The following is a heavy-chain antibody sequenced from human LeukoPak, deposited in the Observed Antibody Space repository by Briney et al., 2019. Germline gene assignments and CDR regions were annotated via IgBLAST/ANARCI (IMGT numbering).Heavy chain of an antibody. CDR3: AVSSGLYAAFDY. V-gene: IGHV3-23*01. D-gene: IGHD6-19*01. J-gene: IGHJ4*02. CDR2: ISGSGSTT. Sequence: GGSLRLSCAASGVTFSSYAMSWVRQAPGKGLEWVSAISGSGSTTHYADSVKGRFTISRGNSKNTLSLQMNSLRAEDTATYYCAVSSGLYAAFDYWGQGTLVTVSS. CDR1: GVTFSSYA.